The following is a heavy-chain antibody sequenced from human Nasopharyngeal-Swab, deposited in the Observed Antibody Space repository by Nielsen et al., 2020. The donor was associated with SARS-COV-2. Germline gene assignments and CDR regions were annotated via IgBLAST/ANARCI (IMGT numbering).Heavy chain of an antibody. D-gene: IGHD6-19*01. V-gene: IGHV3-30-3*01. CDR3: ARDSDGSGWFYDAFDI. CDR1: GFTFSSYA. J-gene: IGHJ3*02. CDR2: ISYDGINK. Sequence: GGSLRLSCAASGFTFSSYAMHWVRQAPGKGLEWVAVISYDGINKYYADSVKGRFTISRDNSKNTLYLQMNSLRAEDTAVYYCARDSDGSGWFYDAFDIWGQGTMVTVSS.